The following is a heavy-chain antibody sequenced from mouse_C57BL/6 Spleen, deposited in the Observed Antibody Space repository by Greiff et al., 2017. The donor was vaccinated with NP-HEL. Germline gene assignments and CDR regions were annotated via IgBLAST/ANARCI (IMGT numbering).Heavy chain of an antibody. CDR1: GYTFTGYW. CDR3: ARRGGYYGNYVPYFDV. CDR2: ILPGSGST. D-gene: IGHD2-1*01. J-gene: IGHJ1*03. Sequence: VMLVESGAELMKPGASVKLSCKATGYTFTGYWIEWVKQRPGHGLEWIGEILPGSGSTNYNEKFKGKATFTADTSSNTAYMQLSSLTTEDSAIYYCARRGGYYGNYVPYFDVWGTGTTVTVSS. V-gene: IGHV1-9*01.